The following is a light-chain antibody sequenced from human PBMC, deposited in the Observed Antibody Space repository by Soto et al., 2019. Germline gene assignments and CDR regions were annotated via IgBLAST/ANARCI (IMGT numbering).Light chain of an antibody. CDR1: TSDVGGYNN. V-gene: IGLV2-14*01. CDR2: EVR. J-gene: IGLJ3*02. CDR3: SSYASSGTLV. Sequence: QSALTQPASVSGSPGQSITISCTGTTSDVGGYNNVSWHQQHPGKAPKLIIHEVRYRPSGVSNRFSGSKSGNTASLTISGLQAEDEADYYCSSYASSGTLVFGGGTKLTVL.